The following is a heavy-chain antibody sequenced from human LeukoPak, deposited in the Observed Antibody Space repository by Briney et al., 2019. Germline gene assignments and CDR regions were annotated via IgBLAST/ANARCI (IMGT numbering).Heavy chain of an antibody. V-gene: IGHV1-3*01. J-gene: IGHJ4*02. CDR1: GYTFTHYS. Sequence: ASVKVSCKASGYTFTHYSIHWLRQAPGQSLEWMGWINVDNDNTIYSQNFQGRVTITRDTSANTAYMELSSLRTEETAVYYCARNRDSSDYWGQGTPVTVSS. CDR3: ARNRDSSDY. CDR2: INVDNDNT. D-gene: IGHD3-22*01.